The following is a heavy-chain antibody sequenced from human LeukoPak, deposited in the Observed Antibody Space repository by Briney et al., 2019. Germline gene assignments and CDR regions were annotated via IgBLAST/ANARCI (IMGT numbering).Heavy chain of an antibody. CDR2: INPNSGGT. CDR3: ASGETWNFYYFDY. Sequence: EASVKVSRKASGYTFTGYYMHWVRQAPGQGLEWMGWINPNSGGTNYAQKFQGRVTMTRDTSISTAYMELSRLRSDDTAVYYCASGETWNFYYFDYWGQGTLVTVSS. CDR1: GYTFTGYY. J-gene: IGHJ4*02. V-gene: IGHV1-2*02. D-gene: IGHD3-10*01.